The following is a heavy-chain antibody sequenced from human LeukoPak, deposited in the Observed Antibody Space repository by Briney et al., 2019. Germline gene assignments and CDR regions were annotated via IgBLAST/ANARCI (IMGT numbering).Heavy chain of an antibody. CDR2: TNSDGSTT. V-gene: IGHV3-74*01. Sequence: GGSLRLSCAASGFIFSSFWMHWVRQVPGKGLEWVSHTNSDGSTTDYADSVRGRFTISRDNAKNTLYLQMNRLTVEDTAVYYCGRGMRDYYGLDYWGQGILVTVSS. CDR3: GRGMRDYYGLDY. J-gene: IGHJ4*02. D-gene: IGHD3-10*01. CDR1: GFIFSSFW.